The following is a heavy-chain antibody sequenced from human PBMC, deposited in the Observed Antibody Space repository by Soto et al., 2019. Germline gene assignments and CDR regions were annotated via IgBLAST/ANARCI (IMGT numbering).Heavy chain of an antibody. CDR1: GGSISSGGYY. V-gene: IGHV4-31*03. D-gene: IGHD4-17*01. Sequence: PSETLSLTCTVYGGSISSGGYYWSWIRQHPGKGLEWIGYIYYSGSTYYNPSLKSRVTISVDTSKNQFSLKLSSVTAADTAVYYCARDTVTADYYVYGMDVWGQGTTVTVSS. CDR2: IYYSGST. J-gene: IGHJ6*02. CDR3: ARDTVTADYYVYGMDV.